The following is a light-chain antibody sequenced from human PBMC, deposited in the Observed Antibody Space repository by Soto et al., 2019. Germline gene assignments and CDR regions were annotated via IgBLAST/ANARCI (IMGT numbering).Light chain of an antibody. CDR1: SSNIGDNA. J-gene: IGLJ3*02. CDR3: ATWDGSLNGWV. V-gene: IGLV1-36*01. Sequence: QSVLTQPPSMSEAPRQRVTISCSGSSSNIGDNAVNWYQQLPGKAPKLLIYYNDQLPSGVSDRFSGSRSGTSASLAISGLQSEDEATYYCATWDGSLNGWVFGGGTKVTVL. CDR2: YND.